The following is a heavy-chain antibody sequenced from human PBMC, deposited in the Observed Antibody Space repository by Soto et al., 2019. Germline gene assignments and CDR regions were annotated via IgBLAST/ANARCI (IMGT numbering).Heavy chain of an antibody. V-gene: IGHV4-34*01. CDR3: ARRAYYYGSAVYYYYGMDV. D-gene: IGHD3-10*01. CDR2: INHSGST. CDR1: GGSFSGYY. J-gene: IGHJ6*02. Sequence: SETLSFTCAVYGGSFSGYYWSWIRQPPGKGLEWIGEINHSGSTNYNPSLKSRVTISVDTSKNQFSLKLSSVTAADTAVYYCARRAYYYGSAVYYYYGMDVWGQGTTVTVSS.